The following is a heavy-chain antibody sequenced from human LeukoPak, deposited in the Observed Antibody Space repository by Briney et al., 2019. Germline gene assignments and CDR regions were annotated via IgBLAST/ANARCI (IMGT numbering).Heavy chain of an antibody. CDR2: ISYDGSNK. J-gene: IGHJ6*02. D-gene: IGHD2-21*02. CDR1: GFTFSSYA. Sequence: GGSLRLSCAVSGFTFSSYAMHWVRQAPGKGLEWVAVISYDGSNKYYADSVKGRFTISRDNSKNTLYLQMNSLRAEDTAVYYCARSVTAYYYYGMDVWGQGTTVTVSS. V-gene: IGHV3-30*04. CDR3: ARSVTAYYYYGMDV.